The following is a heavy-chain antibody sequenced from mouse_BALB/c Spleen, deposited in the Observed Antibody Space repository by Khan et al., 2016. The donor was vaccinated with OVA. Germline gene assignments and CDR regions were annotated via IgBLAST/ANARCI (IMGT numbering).Heavy chain of an antibody. D-gene: IGHD2-14*01. CDR2: IYPGDGDT. CDR1: GYAFSNYW. V-gene: IGHV1-80*01. J-gene: IGHJ3*01. CDR3: ARSGYDYFAY. Sequence: QVQLKQSGAELVRPGSSVQISCKASGYAFSNYWMNWVKQRPGQGLEWIGQIYPGDGDTSFNGKFRGKATLTADKSSSTAYMQLSSRTSEDAAVYFCARSGYDYFAYWGQGTLVTVSA.